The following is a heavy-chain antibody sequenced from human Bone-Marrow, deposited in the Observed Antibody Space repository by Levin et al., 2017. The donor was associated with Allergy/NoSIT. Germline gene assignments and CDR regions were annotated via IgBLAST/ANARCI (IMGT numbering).Heavy chain of an antibody. D-gene: IGHD2-8*01. V-gene: IGHV3-30*03. CDR1: GFTFSSYA. Sequence: PGGSLRLSCSASGFTFSSYAMHWVRQAPGKGLEWVAVISYDGSNKYYADSVKGRFTISRDNSKNTLYLQMNSLRAEDTAVYYCARDTRLMVIVYYFDYWGQGTLVTVSS. CDR3: ARDTRLMVIVYYFDY. CDR2: ISYDGSNK. J-gene: IGHJ4*02.